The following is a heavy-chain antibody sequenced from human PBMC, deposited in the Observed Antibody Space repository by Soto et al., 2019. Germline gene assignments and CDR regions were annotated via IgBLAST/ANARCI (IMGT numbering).Heavy chain of an antibody. CDR3: ARDNILGILYGGMDV. V-gene: IGHV4-30-4*01. CDR2: IYYSGST. D-gene: IGHD3-3*01. Sequence: SETLSLTCTVSGGSISSGDYYWSWIRQPPGKGLEWIGYIYYSGSTYYNPSLKSRVTISVDTSKNQFSLKLSSVTAVDTAVYYCARDNILGILYGGMDVWGQGTTVTVSS. CDR1: GGSISSGDYY. J-gene: IGHJ6*02.